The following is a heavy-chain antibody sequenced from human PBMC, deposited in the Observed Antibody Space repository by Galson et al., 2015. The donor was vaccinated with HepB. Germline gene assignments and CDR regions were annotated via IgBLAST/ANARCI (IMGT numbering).Heavy chain of an antibody. CDR3: AKVAFGNRYDWLSTDVDY. CDR2: VSYDGFNT. Sequence: SLRLSCAASGFTFSNYGMHWVRQAPGKGLEWVAVVSYDGFNTYYADSVKSRFTISRDNSKNTLHLQMGSLRTEDTAVYYCAKVAFGNRYDWLSTDVDYWGQGTLVTVSS. V-gene: IGHV3-30*18. CDR1: GFTFSNYG. D-gene: IGHD3-16*02. J-gene: IGHJ4*02.